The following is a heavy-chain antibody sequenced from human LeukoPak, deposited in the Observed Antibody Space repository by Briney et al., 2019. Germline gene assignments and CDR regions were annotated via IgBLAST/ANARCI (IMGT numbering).Heavy chain of an antibody. CDR1: GFTFSSCA. J-gene: IGHJ4*02. Sequence: PGGSLRLSCAASGFTFSSCAMSWVRQAPGKGLEWVSIVSGSGSSTYYADSVKGRFTISRDNSKNTLYLQMNSLRAEDTALYYCAKDSSASMMRIFGYWGQGTLVTVSS. V-gene: IGHV3-23*01. CDR2: VSGSGSST. CDR3: AKDSSASMMRIFGY. D-gene: IGHD2/OR15-2a*01.